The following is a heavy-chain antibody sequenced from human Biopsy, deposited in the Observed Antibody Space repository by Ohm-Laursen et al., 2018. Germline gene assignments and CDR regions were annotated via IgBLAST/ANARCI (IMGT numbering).Heavy chain of an antibody. J-gene: IGHJ4*02. Sequence: GASVKVSCKVSGDRFRELSIHWVRQAPGKGLEWMGGFDPEEGQRTYAQKFQGRVTMTKDTSEDTAYMEVRSLRSEDAAVYYCAADSENCGGDCYIYWGQGTQVTVSS. D-gene: IGHD2-21*02. V-gene: IGHV1-24*01. CDR1: GDRFRELS. CDR2: FDPEEGQR. CDR3: AADSENCGGDCYIY.